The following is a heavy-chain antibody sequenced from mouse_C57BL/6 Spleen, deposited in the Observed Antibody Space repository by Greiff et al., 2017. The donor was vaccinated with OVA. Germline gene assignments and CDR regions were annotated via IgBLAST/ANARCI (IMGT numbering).Heavy chain of an antibody. CDR1: GYSITSGYY. J-gene: IGHJ4*01. CDR3: ARPANWGGDAMDY. CDR2: ISYDGSN. Sequence: VQLQQSGPGLVKPSQSLSLTCSVTGYSITSGYYWNWIRQFPGNKLEWMGYISYDGSNNYNPSLKNRISITRDTSKNQFFLKLNSVTTEDTATYYCARPANWGGDAMDYWGQGTSITVSS. V-gene: IGHV3-6*01. D-gene: IGHD4-1*01.